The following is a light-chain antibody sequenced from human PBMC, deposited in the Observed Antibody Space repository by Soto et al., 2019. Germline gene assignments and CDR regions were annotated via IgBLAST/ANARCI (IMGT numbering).Light chain of an antibody. CDR3: LQDHDDSWT. J-gene: IGKJ1*01. CDR1: QSISSN. Sequence: IQMTQSPSSLSASVGDRVTITYRASQSISSNLSWYQQKXGKAPTXXIYAASNLQSGVPSRFRGSRSGTEFTLTVSSLQPEDFATYYCLQDHDDSWTFGQGTKVDIK. CDR2: AAS. V-gene: IGKV1-6*01.